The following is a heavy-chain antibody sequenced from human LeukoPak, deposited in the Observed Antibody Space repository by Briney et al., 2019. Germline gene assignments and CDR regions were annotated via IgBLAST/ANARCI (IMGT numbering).Heavy chain of an antibody. V-gene: IGHV1-69*04. D-gene: IGHD6-19*01. CDR3: ARERGGAVAGTFDY. Sequence: GASVKVSCKASGGTFSSYAISRVRQAPGQGLEWMGRIIPILGIANYAQKFQGRVTITADKSTSTAYMELSSLRSEDTAVYYCARERGGAVAGTFDYWGQGTLVTVSS. J-gene: IGHJ4*02. CDR1: GGTFSSYA. CDR2: IIPILGIA.